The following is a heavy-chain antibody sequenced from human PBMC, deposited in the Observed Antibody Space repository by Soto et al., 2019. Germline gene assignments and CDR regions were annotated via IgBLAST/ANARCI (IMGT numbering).Heavy chain of an antibody. CDR3: ARAQGSSTSLEIYYYYYYGMDV. J-gene: IGHJ6*02. CDR1: GGTFSSYA. V-gene: IGHV1-69*01. D-gene: IGHD2-2*01. CDR2: IIPISGTA. Sequence: QVQLVQSGAEVKKPGSSVKVSCKASGGTFSSYAISWVRQAPGQGLEWMGGIIPISGTANYAQKFQGRVKITADESTSTAYMELSSLRSEETAVYYCARAQGSSTSLEIYYYYYYGMDVWGQGTTVTVSS.